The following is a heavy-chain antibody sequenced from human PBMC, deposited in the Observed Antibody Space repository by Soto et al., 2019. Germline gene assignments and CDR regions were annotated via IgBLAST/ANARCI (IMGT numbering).Heavy chain of an antibody. CDR1: GGSFSGYY. J-gene: IGHJ6*02. V-gene: IGHV4-34*01. D-gene: IGHD3-16*02. CDR2: INDSGST. Sequence: QVQLQQWGAGLLKPSETLSLTCAVYGGSFSGYYWSWIRQPPGKGLEWIGEINDSGSTNYNPSLRSRVTISVDTSKNQFSLKLSSVTAADTAVYYCARVRITFGGVIVLYGMDVWGQGTTVTVSS. CDR3: ARVRITFGGVIVLYGMDV.